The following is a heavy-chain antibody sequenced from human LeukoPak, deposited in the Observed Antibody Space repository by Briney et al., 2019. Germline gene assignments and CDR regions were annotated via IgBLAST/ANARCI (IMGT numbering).Heavy chain of an antibody. V-gene: IGHV4-34*01. D-gene: IGHD6-19*01. Sequence: SETLSLTCAVYGGCCRGYYWSWIRQPPGKGLEWIGEINHSGSTNYNPSLKSRVTISVDTSKNQFSLKLSSVTAADTAVYYCARIEKSSGCLYYWGQGTLVTVSS. CDR2: INHSGST. CDR1: GGCCRGYY. CDR3: ARIEKSSGCLYY. J-gene: IGHJ4*02.